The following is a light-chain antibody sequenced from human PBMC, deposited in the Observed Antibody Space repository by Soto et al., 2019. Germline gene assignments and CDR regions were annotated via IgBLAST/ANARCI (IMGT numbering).Light chain of an antibody. V-gene: IGLV2-14*01. CDR1: SSDVGGYNY. J-gene: IGLJ2*01. Sequence: QSALTQPASVSGSPGQSITISCTGTSSDVGGYNYVSWYQQHPGKAPKLMIYDVSNRPSGVSNRFSGSKSGNTASLTISGLQAEDEAEYYGSSYTSSSTVVFGGGTKVTVL. CDR2: DVS. CDR3: SSYTSSSTVV.